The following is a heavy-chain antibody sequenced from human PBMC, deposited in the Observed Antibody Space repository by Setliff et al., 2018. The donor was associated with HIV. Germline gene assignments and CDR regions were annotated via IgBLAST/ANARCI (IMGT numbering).Heavy chain of an antibody. V-gene: IGHV4-34*01. CDR1: GGSFSSYY. CDR2: INHSGDA. J-gene: IGHJ4*02. D-gene: IGHD3-3*01. CDR3: ARGFRSGRIFGIDY. Sequence: PSETLSLTCAVYGGSFSSYYWSWIRQPPGKGLEWIGDINHSGDANYNPSLKSRVTISVDKSNNHFSLKLSSVTAADTAVYYCARGFRSGRIFGIDYWGQGTLVTVS.